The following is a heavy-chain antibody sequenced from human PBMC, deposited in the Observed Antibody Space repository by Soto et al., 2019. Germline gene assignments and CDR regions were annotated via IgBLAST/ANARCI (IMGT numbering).Heavy chain of an antibody. CDR3: ASYYGSGSYYNWFDP. J-gene: IGHJ5*02. CDR2: INHSGST. V-gene: IGHV4-34*01. D-gene: IGHD3-10*01. CDR1: GGSFSGYY. Sequence: SETLSLTCAVYGGSFSGYYWSWIRQPPGKGLEWIGEINHSGSTNYNPSLKSRVTISVDTSKNQFSLKLSSVTAADTAVYYCASYYGSGSYYNWFDPWGQGTLVTVSS.